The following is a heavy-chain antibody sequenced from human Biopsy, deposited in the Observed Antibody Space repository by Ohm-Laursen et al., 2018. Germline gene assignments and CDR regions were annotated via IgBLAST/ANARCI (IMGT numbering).Heavy chain of an antibody. CDR3: ARGGYDYDY. Sequence: VSSVKVSCKTSGYTFTDYDINWVRQASGQGLEWVGWMTPKTGKTGYTQKLQGRLTMTRDTSTSTAYMELSSLRSEDTAIYYCARGGYDYDYWGQGTLATVSS. V-gene: IGHV1-8*01. J-gene: IGHJ4*02. CDR1: GYTFTDYD. CDR2: MTPKTGKT. D-gene: IGHD5-12*01.